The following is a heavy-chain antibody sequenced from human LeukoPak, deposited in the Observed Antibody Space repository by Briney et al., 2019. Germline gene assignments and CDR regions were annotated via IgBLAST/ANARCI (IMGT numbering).Heavy chain of an antibody. CDR2: IKQDGSEI. Sequence: AGGSLRLSCAASGFPFSAYWMSWVRQTPGKGLEWVANIKQDGSEIYYVDSVKGRFTISRDNAKNSLYLQVNSLRVEDTAVYYCARDGSPFDHWGQGTLVTVSS. J-gene: IGHJ4*02. CDR3: ARDGSPFDH. CDR1: GFPFSAYW. D-gene: IGHD3-10*01. V-gene: IGHV3-7*01.